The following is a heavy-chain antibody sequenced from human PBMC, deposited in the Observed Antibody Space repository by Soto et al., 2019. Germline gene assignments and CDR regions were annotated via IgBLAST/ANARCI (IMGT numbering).Heavy chain of an antibody. D-gene: IGHD4-4*01. J-gene: IGHJ3*02. CDR1: GGSISSYY. CDR2: IYYSGST. Sequence: SETLSLTCTVSGGSISSYYWSWIRQPPGKGLEWIGYIYYSGSTNYNPSLKSRVTISVDTSKNQFSLKLSSVTAADTAVYYCAREEVTAFDIWGQGTMVTVSS. V-gene: IGHV4-59*01. CDR3: AREEVTAFDI.